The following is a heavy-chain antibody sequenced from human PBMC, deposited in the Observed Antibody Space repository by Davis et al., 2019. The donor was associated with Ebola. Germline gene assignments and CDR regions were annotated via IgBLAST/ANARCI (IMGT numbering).Heavy chain of an antibody. CDR2: IYPGDSDT. V-gene: IGHV5-51*01. J-gene: IGHJ6*02. CDR1: GYSFTSYW. D-gene: IGHD6-6*01. Sequence: GESLKISCKGSGYSFTSYWIGWVRQMPGKGLEWMGIIYPGDSDTRYSPSFQGQVTISADKSISTAYLQWSSLKASDTAMYYCARHASYYYYYYGMDVWGQGTTVTVSS. CDR3: ARHASYYYYYYGMDV.